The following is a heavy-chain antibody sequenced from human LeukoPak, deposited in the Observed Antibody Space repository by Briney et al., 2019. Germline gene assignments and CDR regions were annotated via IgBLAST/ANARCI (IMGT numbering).Heavy chain of an antibody. CDR2: IVVGSGNT. Sequence: SVKVSCKASGFTFTSSAMQWVRQARGQRLEWIGWIVVGSGNTNYAQKFQERVTITRDMSTSTAYMELSSLRSEDTAVYYCAADSRARYSYGYSSVGIYCYYGMDVWGQGTTVTVSS. V-gene: IGHV1-58*02. D-gene: IGHD5-18*01. CDR3: AADSRARYSYGYSSVGIYCYYGMDV. J-gene: IGHJ6*02. CDR1: GFTFTSSA.